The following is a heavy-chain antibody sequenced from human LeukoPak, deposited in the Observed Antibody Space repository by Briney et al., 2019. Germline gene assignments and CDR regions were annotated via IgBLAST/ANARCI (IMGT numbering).Heavy chain of an antibody. CDR1: GFTFSSYG. J-gene: IGHJ6*03. D-gene: IGHD1-26*01. CDR3: ARDPYSGGYGAYYYYYMDV. CDR2: IHKSDGGT. Sequence: PGGSLRLSCAASGFTFSSYGMSWVRQAPGKGLEWVSLIHKSDGGTYYADSVKGRFTISRDNAKNSLYLQMNSLRAEDTAVYYCARDPYSGGYGAYYYYYMDVWGKGTTVTISS. V-gene: IGHV3-21*01.